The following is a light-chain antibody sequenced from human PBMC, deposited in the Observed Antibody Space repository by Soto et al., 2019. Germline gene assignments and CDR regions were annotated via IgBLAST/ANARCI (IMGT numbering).Light chain of an antibody. V-gene: IGLV1-40*01. CDR3: QSYDSRLSAYV. Sequence: QSVLTQPPSVSGAPGQRVTISCTGSSSNIGAGYDVHWYLQLPGTAPKLLVYTNNNRPSGVPDRFSGSKSGTSASVAITGLQAEDEADYYCQSYDSRLSAYVFGTGTKVTVL. CDR1: SSNIGAGYD. J-gene: IGLJ1*01. CDR2: TNN.